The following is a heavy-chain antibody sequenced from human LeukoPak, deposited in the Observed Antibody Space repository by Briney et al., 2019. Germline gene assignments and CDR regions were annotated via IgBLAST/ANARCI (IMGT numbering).Heavy chain of an antibody. CDR1: GFTFSSYG. D-gene: IGHD2-8*01. CDR3: ARNLMVYAIPYYYYGMDV. J-gene: IGHJ6*02. Sequence: PGRSLRLSCAASGFTFSSYGMHWVRQAPGKGLEWVAVIWYDGSNKYYADSVKGRFTISRDNSKNTLYLQMNSLRAEDTAVYYCARNLMVYAIPYYYYGMDVWGQGTTVTVSS. CDR2: IWYDGSNK. V-gene: IGHV3-33*01.